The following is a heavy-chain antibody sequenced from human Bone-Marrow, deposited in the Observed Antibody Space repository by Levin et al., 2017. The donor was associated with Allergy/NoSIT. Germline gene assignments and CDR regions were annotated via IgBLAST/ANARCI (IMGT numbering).Heavy chain of an antibody. D-gene: IGHD2-2*02. J-gene: IGHJ6*02. CDR1: GFTFSSYA. Sequence: GESLKISCAASGFTFSSYAMHWVRQAPGKGLEWVAVISYDGSNKYYADSVKGRFTISRDNSKNTLYLQMNSLRAEDTAVYYCARDLRPHCSSTSCYILGYYYYGMDVWGQGTTVTVSS. CDR3: ARDLRPHCSSTSCYILGYYYYGMDV. V-gene: IGHV3-30-3*01. CDR2: ISYDGSNK.